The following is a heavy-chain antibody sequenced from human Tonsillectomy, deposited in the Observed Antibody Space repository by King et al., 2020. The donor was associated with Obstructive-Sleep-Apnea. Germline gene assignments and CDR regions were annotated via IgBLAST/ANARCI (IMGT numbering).Heavy chain of an antibody. Sequence: VQLQESGPGLVKPSETLSLTCTVSGGSIRSYYWNWIRQPPGKGLEWIGYIYYSGNTSFNPSLKSRVTISVDTSKNQFSLKLSSVTAADTAVYYCARGFAGPLAEYFQHWGQGTLVTVSS. V-gene: IGHV4-59*01. CDR3: ARGFAGPLAEYFQH. J-gene: IGHJ1*01. CDR1: GGSIRSYY. CDR2: IYYSGNT.